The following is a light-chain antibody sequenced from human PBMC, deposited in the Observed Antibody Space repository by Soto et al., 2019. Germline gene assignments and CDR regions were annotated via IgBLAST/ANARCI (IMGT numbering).Light chain of an antibody. V-gene: IGKV3-11*01. CDR3: QQRSNCT. Sequence: EIVLTQSPATLSLSPGERATLSCRASQSVSSYLAWYQQKPGQAPRLLIYDASNRATGIPARFSGSGSGTDFTLNISSLEPEDFAVYYCQQRSNCTFGQGTKVEIK. CDR2: DAS. J-gene: IGKJ1*01. CDR1: QSVSSY.